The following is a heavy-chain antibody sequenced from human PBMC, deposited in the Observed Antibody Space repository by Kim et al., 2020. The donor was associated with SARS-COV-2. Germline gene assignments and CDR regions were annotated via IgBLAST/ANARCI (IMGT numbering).Heavy chain of an antibody. CDR3: ASLTRDSYGHEIDY. CDR1: GGSISSGGYY. J-gene: IGHJ4*02. D-gene: IGHD5-18*01. V-gene: IGHV4-31*03. CDR2: IYYSGST. Sequence: SETLSLTCTVSGGSISSGGYYWSWIRQHPGKGLEWIGYIYYSGSTYYNPSLKSRVTISVDTSKNQFSLKLSSVTAADTAVYYCASLTRDSYGHEIDYWGQGTLVTVSS.